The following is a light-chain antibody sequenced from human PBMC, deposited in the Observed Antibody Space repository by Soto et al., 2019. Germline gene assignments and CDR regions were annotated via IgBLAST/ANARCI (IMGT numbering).Light chain of an antibody. CDR3: QHFGDSPIT. Sequence: EFVLTQSPGTLSLSPGERATLSCRASQTVRNNYLAWYQQKPGQAPRLLIYDASSRATGIPDRFSGSGSGTDFTLTISRLEPEDFAVYYCQHFGDSPITFGQGTRLEIK. CDR2: DAS. CDR1: QTVRNNY. V-gene: IGKV3-20*01. J-gene: IGKJ5*01.